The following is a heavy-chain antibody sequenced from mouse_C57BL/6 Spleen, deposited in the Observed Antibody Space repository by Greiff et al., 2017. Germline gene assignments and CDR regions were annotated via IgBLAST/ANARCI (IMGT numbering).Heavy chain of an antibody. CDR1: GYTFTSYW. V-gene: IGHV1-69*01. D-gene: IGHD3-2*02. CDR2: IDPSDSYT. CDR3: ARRGDSSGFYAMDY. J-gene: IGHJ4*01. Sequence: QVQLKQPGAELVMPGASVKLSCKASGYTFTSYWMHWVKQRPGQGLEWIGEIDPSDSYTNYNQKFKGKSTLTVDKSSSTAYMQLSSLTSEDSAVYYCARRGDSSGFYAMDYWGQGTSVTVSS.